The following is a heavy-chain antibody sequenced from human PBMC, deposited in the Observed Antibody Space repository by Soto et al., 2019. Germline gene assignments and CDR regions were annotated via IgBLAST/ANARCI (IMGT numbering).Heavy chain of an antibody. CDR1: GFTFSNYG. CDR2: ISYDGSNK. Sequence: GGSLRLSCAASGFTFSNYGMHWVRQAPGKGLEGVAVISYDGSNKYYADSVKGRFTISRDNSKNTLYLQMNSLRAEDTAVYYCAKDLGSGSYLFDAFDIWGQGTMVTVSS. J-gene: IGHJ3*02. V-gene: IGHV3-30*18. D-gene: IGHD1-26*01. CDR3: AKDLGSGSYLFDAFDI.